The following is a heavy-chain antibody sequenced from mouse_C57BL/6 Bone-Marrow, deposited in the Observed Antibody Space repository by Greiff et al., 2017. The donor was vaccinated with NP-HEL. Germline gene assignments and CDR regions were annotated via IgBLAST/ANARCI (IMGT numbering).Heavy chain of an antibody. CDR2: IDPENGDT. J-gene: IGHJ3*01. D-gene: IGHD1-1*01. Sequence: EVQLQQSGAELVRPGASVKLSCTASGFNIKDDYMHWVKQRPEQGLEWIGWIDPENGDTEYASKFQGKATITADTSSNTAYLQLSSLTSEDTAVYYCTTWSYYYDSSIAYWGQGTLVTVSA. CDR3: TTWSYYYDSSIAY. CDR1: GFNIKDDY. V-gene: IGHV14-4*01.